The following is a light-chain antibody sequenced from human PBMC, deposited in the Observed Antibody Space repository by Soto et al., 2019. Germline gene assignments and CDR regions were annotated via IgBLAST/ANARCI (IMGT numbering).Light chain of an antibody. CDR1: SSDVGGYNY. J-gene: IGLJ1*01. Sequence: QSALTQPPSASGSPGQSVTISCIGTSSDVGGYNYVSWYQQHPGKAPKLMIYEVTKRPSGVPDRFSGSKSGNTASLTVSGLQAEDEADYYCSSFAGSNNFPYVFGTGTKVTVL. CDR2: EVT. V-gene: IGLV2-8*01. CDR3: SSFAGSNNFPYV.